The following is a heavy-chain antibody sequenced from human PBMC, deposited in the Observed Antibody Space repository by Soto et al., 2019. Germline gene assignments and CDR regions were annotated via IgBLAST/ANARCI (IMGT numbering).Heavy chain of an antibody. CDR2: IIPVSGVP. V-gene: IGHV1-69*01. Sequence: QVQLVQSGAEVKQPGSSVKVSCTISGGTFDSFTISWVRQAPGQGFEWMGGIIPVSGVPSYSRHFQGRITISADASTRTAYMYLSGLTLEDTAVYFCARDRRTATLDGWGQGTLVCVS. CDR1: GGTFDSFT. D-gene: IGHD2-2*01. J-gene: IGHJ4*02. CDR3: ARDRRTATLDG.